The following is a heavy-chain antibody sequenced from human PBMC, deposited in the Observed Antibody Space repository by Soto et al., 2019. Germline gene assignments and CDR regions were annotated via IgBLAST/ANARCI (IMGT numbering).Heavy chain of an antibody. J-gene: IGHJ4*02. CDR3: AREVRYSGSYIPVGY. CDR2: ISAYNGNT. Sequence: QVQLVQSGAEVKKPGASVKVSCKAAGYTFTSYGISWVRQAPGQGLEWMGWISAYNGNTNYAQKLQGRVTMTTDTSTSTAYMELRSLRSDDTAVHYCAREVRYSGSYIPVGYCGQGTLVTVSS. V-gene: IGHV1-18*04. D-gene: IGHD1-26*01. CDR1: GYTFTSYG.